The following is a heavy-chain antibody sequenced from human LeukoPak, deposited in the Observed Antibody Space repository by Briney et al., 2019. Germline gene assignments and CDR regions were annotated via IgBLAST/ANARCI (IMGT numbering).Heavy chain of an antibody. CDR2: ISSSSSYI. CDR3: ARAGDILTGNLYYFDY. D-gene: IGHD3-9*01. CDR1: GFTFSSYS. J-gene: IGHJ4*02. Sequence: GGSLRLSCAASGFTFSSYSMNWVRQAPGKGLEWVSSISSSSSYIYYADSVKGRFTISRDNAKNSLYLQMNSLRAEDTAVYYCARAGDILTGNLYYFDYWGQGTLVTVSS. V-gene: IGHV3-21*01.